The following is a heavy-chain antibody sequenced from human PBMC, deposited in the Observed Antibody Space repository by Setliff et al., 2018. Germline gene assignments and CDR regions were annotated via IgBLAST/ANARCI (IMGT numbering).Heavy chain of an antibody. CDR1: GGSISSGGYY. CDR3: ARMSGFQYMDV. CDR2: IYYSGST. Sequence: SETLSLTCTVSGGSISSGGYYWSWIRQHPGQGLEWIGYIYYSGSTYYNPTLKSRVTISVDTSKNQFSLKLSSVTAADTAVYYCARMSGFQYMDVWGKGTTVTVSS. J-gene: IGHJ6*03. V-gene: IGHV4-31*03. D-gene: IGHD3-3*01.